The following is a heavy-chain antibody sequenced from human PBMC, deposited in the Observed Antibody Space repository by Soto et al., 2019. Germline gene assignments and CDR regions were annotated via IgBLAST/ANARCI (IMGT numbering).Heavy chain of an antibody. CDR1: GASFTRTY. D-gene: IGHD4-17*01. CDR3: ARAPPSDYGGYYFDY. CDR2: IYHSGST. J-gene: IGHJ4*02. V-gene: IGHV4-59*01. Sequence: PPATLSLTCTFSGASFTRTYWISCRRQPAGKGLEGSGDIYHSGSTNYNPSLKSRVNISVDTSKNQFSLKLSSVTAADTAVYYCARAPPSDYGGYYFDYWGQGNRVTVSA.